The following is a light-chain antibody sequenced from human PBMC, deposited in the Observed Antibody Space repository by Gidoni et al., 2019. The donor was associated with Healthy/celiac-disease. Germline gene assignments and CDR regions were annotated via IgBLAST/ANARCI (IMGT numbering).Light chain of an antibody. V-gene: IGKV3-11*01. J-gene: IGKJ5*01. Sequence: EIVLSQSPATLSLSPGERATLSCSASQSVSSYLAWYQQKPAQAPRLLIYDASNRATSSPSSFSGSGAGTDFTTTISSLEPEDFAVYYCQQRSNWPPITFGQGTRLEIK. CDR1: QSVSSY. CDR3: QQRSNWPPIT. CDR2: DAS.